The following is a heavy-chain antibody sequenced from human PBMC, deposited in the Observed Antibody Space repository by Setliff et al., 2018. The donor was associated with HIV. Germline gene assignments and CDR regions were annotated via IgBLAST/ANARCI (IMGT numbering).Heavy chain of an antibody. CDR1: GYTFTSYD. J-gene: IGHJ4*02. CDR3: ARVNGGNSPYYFDS. CDR2: MKPNSGNI. V-gene: IGHV1-8*02. D-gene: IGHD2-21*02. Sequence: ASVKVSCKASGYTFTSYDINWVRQATGQGLEWMGWMKPNSGNIGYAQKFQGRVTMTSDTSTSTAYMELRSLRSDDTAVYYCARVNGGNSPYYFDSWGQGTLVTVSS.